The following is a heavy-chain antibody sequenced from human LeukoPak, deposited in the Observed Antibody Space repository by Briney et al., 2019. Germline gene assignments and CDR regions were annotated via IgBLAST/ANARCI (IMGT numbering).Heavy chain of an antibody. V-gene: IGHV3-23*01. CDR2: ISASTSGT. D-gene: IGHD1-14*01. Sequence: GGSLRLSCAASGFTFNSSPMTWVRQAPGKGLEWVSGISASTSGTYYADSVKGRFTISRDNSKDTVFLQMDSLRAEDTAVYYCAKVRTYFYHGLDVWGQGTTVTVSS. J-gene: IGHJ6*02. CDR1: GFTFNSSP. CDR3: AKVRTYFYHGLDV.